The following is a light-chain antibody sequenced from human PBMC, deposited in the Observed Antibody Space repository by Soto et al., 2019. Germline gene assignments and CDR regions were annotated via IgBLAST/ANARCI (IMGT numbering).Light chain of an antibody. Sequence: QSALTQPASVSGSPGQSIAISCTGTSSDVGGYNYVSWYQQHPGKAPKLMIYDVSNRPSGISTRFSGSKSGNTASLTISGLQDEDEADYYCCSYTTSSTYVFGTGTKVTVL. V-gene: IGLV2-14*03. CDR1: SSDVGGYNY. J-gene: IGLJ1*01. CDR2: DVS. CDR3: CSYTTSSTYV.